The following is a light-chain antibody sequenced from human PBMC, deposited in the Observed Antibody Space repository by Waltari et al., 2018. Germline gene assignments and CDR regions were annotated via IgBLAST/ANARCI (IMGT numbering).Light chain of an antibody. J-gene: IGLJ2*01. CDR3: AAWDRSLRIVV. V-gene: IGLV1-44*01. CDR1: SSNIGVST. CDR2: GVI. Sequence: QSVLTQPPSASGTPGQRVTISCSGSSSNIGVSTVNWYQQFPGTAPKLLIYGVIHRPSGVPDLFSGSKSGTSASRAISGLQSEDEADYFCAAWDRSLRIVVFGGGTKLTVL.